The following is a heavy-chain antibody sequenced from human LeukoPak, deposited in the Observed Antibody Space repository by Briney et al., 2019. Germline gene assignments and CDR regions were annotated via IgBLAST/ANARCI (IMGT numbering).Heavy chain of an antibody. J-gene: IGHJ6*03. CDR1: GGSISSYY. CDR2: IYYSGST. D-gene: IGHD5-18*01. Sequence: SETLSLTCTVSGGSISSYYWSWTRQPPGKGLEWIGYIYYSGSTNYNPSLKSRVTISVDTSKNQFSLKLSSVTAAETAVYHCAREGRYRYGYNEYHSYMDIWGKGTTVTVSS. CDR3: AREGRYRYGYNEYHSYMDI. V-gene: IGHV4-59*01.